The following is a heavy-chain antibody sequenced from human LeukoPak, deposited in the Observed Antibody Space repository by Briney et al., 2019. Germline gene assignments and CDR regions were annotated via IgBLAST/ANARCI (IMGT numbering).Heavy chain of an antibody. CDR2: IYSGGGT. J-gene: IGHJ4*02. D-gene: IGHD4-17*01. CDR3: VRDDRRYGDYGFFDF. Sequence: PGGSLRLSCAASGFTFSRYWMNWVRQAPGKGLEWVSVIYSGGGTSYAASLKGRFTISRDNSKNTLYLQMNDLRREDTVLYCCVRDDRRYGDYGFFDFGGGGPRVSVS. CDR1: GFTFSRYW. V-gene: IGHV3-66*01.